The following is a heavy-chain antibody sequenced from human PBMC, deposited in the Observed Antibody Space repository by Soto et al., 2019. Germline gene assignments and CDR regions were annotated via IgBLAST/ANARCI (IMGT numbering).Heavy chain of an antibody. CDR3: ARRAVAGTIGWFDP. Sequence: SETLSLTCTVSGGSISSSSYYWGWIRQPPGKGLEWIGSIYYSGSTYYNPSLKSRVTISVDTSKNQFSLKLSSVTAADTAVYYCARRAVAGTIGWFDPWGQGTLVTVSS. V-gene: IGHV4-39*01. CDR2: IYYSGST. D-gene: IGHD6-19*01. CDR1: GGSISSSSYY. J-gene: IGHJ5*02.